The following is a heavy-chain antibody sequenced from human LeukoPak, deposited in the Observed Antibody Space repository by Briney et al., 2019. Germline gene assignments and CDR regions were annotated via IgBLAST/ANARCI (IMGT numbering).Heavy chain of an antibody. CDR1: GYSFTTYW. Sequence: GESLKISCKGSGYSFTTYWIGWVRQMPGKGLEWMGIIYPGDSDTRYSPSFQGQVTISADKSISTAYLQWSSLKASDTAMYYCARCSLRYCSGGSCYSCYFDYWGQGTLVTVSS. CDR2: IYPGDSDT. D-gene: IGHD2-15*01. CDR3: ARCSLRYCSGGSCYSCYFDY. J-gene: IGHJ4*02. V-gene: IGHV5-51*01.